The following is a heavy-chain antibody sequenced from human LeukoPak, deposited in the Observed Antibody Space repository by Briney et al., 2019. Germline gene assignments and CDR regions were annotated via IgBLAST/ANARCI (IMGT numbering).Heavy chain of an antibody. Sequence: GGSLRLSCAASGFTFSNYWLTWVRQAPGQGLEWVANIKQDGSEKHYVDSVKGRFTISRDNSKNTLYLQMNSLRAEDTAVYYCAKGGSGSYFLVYWGQGTLVTVSS. V-gene: IGHV3-7*03. CDR2: IKQDGSEK. CDR1: GFTFSNYW. CDR3: AKGGSGSYFLVY. D-gene: IGHD1-26*01. J-gene: IGHJ4*02.